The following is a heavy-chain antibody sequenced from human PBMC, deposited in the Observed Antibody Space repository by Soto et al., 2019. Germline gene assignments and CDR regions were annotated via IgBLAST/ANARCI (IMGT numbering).Heavy chain of an antibody. CDR1: GDSIISDKW. D-gene: IGHD6-25*01. Sequence: QVQLQESGPGLVKPSGTLSLTCAVSGDSIISDKWWSWVRQAPGKGLEWIGEIHHGGNSKYNPSLKSRVLISVDRSKNQFSLNLTSVTDADTAVYYCARGESQQQRDYWGQGTLVTVSS. J-gene: IGHJ4*02. CDR2: IHHGGNS. V-gene: IGHV4-4*02. CDR3: ARGESQQQRDY.